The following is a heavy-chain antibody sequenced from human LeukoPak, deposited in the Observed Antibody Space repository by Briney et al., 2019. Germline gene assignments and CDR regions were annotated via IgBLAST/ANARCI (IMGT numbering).Heavy chain of an antibody. J-gene: IGHJ3*02. Sequence: SGTLSLTCTVSGASVSRNWWSWVRQPPGKGLEWIGEIHHSGGTNYNPSLKSRVTMSLDNSNNHFSLKLSSVTAADTAVYYCARDPHPYYCTSVSCYENAFDIWGQGTMVTVSS. V-gene: IGHV4-4*02. CDR3: ARDPHPYYCTSVSCYENAFDI. D-gene: IGHD2-2*01. CDR2: IHHSGGT. CDR1: GASVSRNW.